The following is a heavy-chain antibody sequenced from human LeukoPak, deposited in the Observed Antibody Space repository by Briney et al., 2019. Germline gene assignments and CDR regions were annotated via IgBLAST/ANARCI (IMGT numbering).Heavy chain of an antibody. V-gene: IGHV1-69*13. Sequence: ASVKVSCKASGGTFSSYAISWVRQAPGQGLEWMGGIIPIFGTANYAQKFQGRVTITADESTSTAYMELSSLRSEDTAVYYCAIFEYSSSSVDYWGQGTLVTVSS. CDR3: AIFEYSSSSVDY. CDR1: GGTFSSYA. D-gene: IGHD6-6*01. CDR2: IIPIFGTA. J-gene: IGHJ4*02.